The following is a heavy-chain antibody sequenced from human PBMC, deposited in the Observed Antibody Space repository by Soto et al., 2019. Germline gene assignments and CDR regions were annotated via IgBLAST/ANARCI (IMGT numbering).Heavy chain of an antibody. D-gene: IGHD4-17*01. CDR2: IYYSGST. Sequence: SETLSLTCTVSGGSVSSGSYYWSWIRQPPGKGLEWIGYIYYSGSTNYNPSLKSRVTISVDTSKNQFSLKLSSVTAADTAVYYCARDDYGVDYWGQGTLVTVSS. CDR1: GGSVSSGSYY. J-gene: IGHJ4*02. CDR3: ARDDYGVDY. V-gene: IGHV4-61*01.